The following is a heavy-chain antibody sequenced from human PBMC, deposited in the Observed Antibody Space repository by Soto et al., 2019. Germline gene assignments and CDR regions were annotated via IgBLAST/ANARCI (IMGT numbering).Heavy chain of an antibody. Sequence: ASVKVSCKASGYTFTDYYIHWLRQAPGHGLEWMGWVNPRSGGTNYALKFRGWVTVTRDTSISTAYMELPRVRSDDAAVYYCARASGGYDHIRYYYYYGMDVWGQGTTVTVSS. CDR3: ARASGGYDHIRYYYYYGMDV. J-gene: IGHJ6*02. V-gene: IGHV1-2*04. CDR2: VNPRSGGT. CDR1: GYTFTDYY. D-gene: IGHD5-12*01.